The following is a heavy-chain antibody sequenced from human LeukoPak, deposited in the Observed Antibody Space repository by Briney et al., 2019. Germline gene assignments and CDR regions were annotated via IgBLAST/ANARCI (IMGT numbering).Heavy chain of an antibody. CDR2: IFYSGTT. D-gene: IGHD7-27*01. J-gene: IGHJ4*02. Sequence: SETLSLTCSVSGGSISSYYWSWIRQHPGKGLEWIVYIFYSGTTYYSPSLKSRVIISVDAYKNHFSLRLSSVTAADTAMYYCARDLGGLGKIDYWGQGTLVTVSS. CDR3: ARDLGGLGKIDY. V-gene: IGHV4-59*06. CDR1: GGSISSYY.